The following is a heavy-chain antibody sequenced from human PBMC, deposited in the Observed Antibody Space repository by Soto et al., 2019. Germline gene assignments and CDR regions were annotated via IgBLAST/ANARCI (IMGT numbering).Heavy chain of an antibody. D-gene: IGHD2-15*01. CDR3: QRLLPYNGRGYVGFAY. J-gene: IGHJ4*02. V-gene: IGHV4-61*01. CDR2: IYYSGST. CDR1: GGSVSSGSYY. Sequence: SETLSLTCTVSGGSVSSGSYYWSWIRQPPGKGLEWIGYIYYSGSTNYNPSLKSRVTISVVTSKNQFSLKLSSVPAATTAVYYCQRLLPYNGRGYVGFAYRRQGPLDPV.